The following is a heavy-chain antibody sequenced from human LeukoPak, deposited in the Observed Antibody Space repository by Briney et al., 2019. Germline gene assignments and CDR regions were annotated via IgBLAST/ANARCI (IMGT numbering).Heavy chain of an antibody. Sequence: GGSLRLSCAASGFTFTSYWMSWVRQAPGKGLEWVANIKYERSEKYYVDSVKGRFTISRDNAKNALYLQMNSLRAEDTAVYYCARLRYGGFDPWGQGILVTVSS. CDR2: IKYERSEK. D-gene: IGHD5-18*01. J-gene: IGHJ5*02. CDR3: ARLRYGGFDP. V-gene: IGHV3-7*01. CDR1: GFTFTSYW.